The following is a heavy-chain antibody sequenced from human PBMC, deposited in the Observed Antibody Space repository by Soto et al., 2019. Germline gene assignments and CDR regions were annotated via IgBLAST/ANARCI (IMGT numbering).Heavy chain of an antibody. CDR3: ARESEDLTSNFDY. J-gene: IGHJ4*02. V-gene: IGHV3-21*01. CDR1: GFTFRSYA. Sequence: GGSLRLSCAASGFTFRSYAMSWVRQAPGKGLQWVSSISSTTNYIYYADSMKGRFTVSRDNAKNSVYLEMNSLSAEDTAVYYCARESEDLTSNFDYWGQGTLVTVSS. CDR2: ISSTTNYI.